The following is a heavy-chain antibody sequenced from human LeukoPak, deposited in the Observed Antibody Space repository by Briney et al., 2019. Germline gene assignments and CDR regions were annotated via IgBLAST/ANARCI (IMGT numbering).Heavy chain of an antibody. CDR3: ARGGAAALGTARNWFDP. J-gene: IGHJ5*02. V-gene: IGHV4-34*01. Sequence: PSETLSLTCAVYGGSFSGYYWSWIRQPPGKGLEWIGEINHSGSTNYNPSLKSRVTISVDTSKNQFSLKLSSVTAADTAVYYCARGGAAALGTARNWFDPWGQGAMVTVSS. CDR1: GGSFSGYY. D-gene: IGHD6-13*01. CDR2: INHSGST.